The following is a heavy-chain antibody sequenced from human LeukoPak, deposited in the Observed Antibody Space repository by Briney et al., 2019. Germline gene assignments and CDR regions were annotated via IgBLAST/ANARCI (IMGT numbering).Heavy chain of an antibody. CDR1: GFTFSSYG. CDR3: ARERRYCSGNACYENWFDP. J-gene: IGHJ5*02. D-gene: IGHD2-15*01. CDR2: ISPDGSKK. Sequence: PGRSLSLSCAASGFTFSSYGMHWVRQAPGKGLEWVAVISPDGSKKYHAESVKGRFTISRDNSKNTLYVQMNRLRAEDTAVYFCARERRYCSGNACYENWFDPWGQGTLVTVSS. V-gene: IGHV3-30*03.